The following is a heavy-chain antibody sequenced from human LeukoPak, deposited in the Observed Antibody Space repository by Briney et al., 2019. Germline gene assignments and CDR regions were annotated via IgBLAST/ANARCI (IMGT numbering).Heavy chain of an antibody. CDR2: ISGSGGST. V-gene: IGHV3-23*01. J-gene: IGHJ4*02. D-gene: IGHD3-3*01. CDR3: AKDGKTYYDFWSGYLRGGDYFDY. CDR1: GFTFSSYA. Sequence: SGGSLRLSCAASGFTFSSYAMSWVRQAPGKGLGWVSAISGSGGSTYYADSVKGRFTISRDNSKNTLYLQMNSLRAEDTAVYYCAKDGKTYYDFWSGYLRGGDYFDYWGQGTLVTVSS.